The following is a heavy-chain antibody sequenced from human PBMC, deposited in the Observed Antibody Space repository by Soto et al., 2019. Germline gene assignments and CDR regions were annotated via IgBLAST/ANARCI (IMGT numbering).Heavy chain of an antibody. Sequence: GVLRLSCAASGFTFSSFWMTWVRQAPGKGLEWVANIKQDGSEKYYVDSVKGRFTISRDNARNSLFLEMRGLRSEDTAVYSCVRDRSGSYLEGFDYWGQGTLVTVS. CDR3: VRDRSGSYLEGFDY. V-gene: IGHV3-7*01. D-gene: IGHD1-26*01. J-gene: IGHJ4*02. CDR1: GFTFSSFW. CDR2: IKQDGSEK.